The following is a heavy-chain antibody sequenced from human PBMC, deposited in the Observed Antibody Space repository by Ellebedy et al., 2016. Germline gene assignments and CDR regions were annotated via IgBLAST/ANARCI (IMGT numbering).Heavy chain of an antibody. CDR3: ARDRYCSSTSCYASYYYGMDV. CDR2: ISAYNGNT. V-gene: IGHV1-18*04. CDR1: GYTFTGYG. D-gene: IGHD2-2*01. Sequence: ASVKVSXKASGYTFTGYGISWVRQAPGQGLEWMGWISAYNGNTNYAQKLQGRVTMTTDTSTSTAYMELRSLRSDDTAVYYCARDRYCSSTSCYASYYYGMDVWGQGTTVTVSS. J-gene: IGHJ6*02.